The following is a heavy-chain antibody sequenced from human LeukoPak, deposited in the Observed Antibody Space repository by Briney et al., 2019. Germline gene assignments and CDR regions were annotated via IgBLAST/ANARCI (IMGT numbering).Heavy chain of an antibody. Sequence: SVKVSCKASGGTFSSYAISWMRQAPGQGLEWMGGIIPIFGTANYAQKFQGRVTITADESTSTAYMELSSLRSEDTAVYYCARGGTLPRYYYMDVWGKGTTVTVSS. V-gene: IGHV1-69*01. J-gene: IGHJ6*03. CDR2: IIPIFGTA. CDR3: ARGGTLPRYYYMDV. CDR1: GGTFSSYA. D-gene: IGHD3-16*01.